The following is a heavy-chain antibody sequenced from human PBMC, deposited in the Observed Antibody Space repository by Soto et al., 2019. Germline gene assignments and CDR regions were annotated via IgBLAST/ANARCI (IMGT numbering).Heavy chain of an antibody. Sequence: SETLSLTCAVSGGSMKNNDWWSWVRQSPGQGLEWIGEIHHTGDNKYNPSLRSRATMSVDTSKKHVSLQLNSVTGADTAVYYCARGSALGTFGLDVWGQGTTVTVSS. CDR2: IHHTGDN. CDR3: ARGSALGTFGLDV. V-gene: IGHV4-4*02. D-gene: IGHD1-26*01. CDR1: GGSMKNNDW. J-gene: IGHJ6*02.